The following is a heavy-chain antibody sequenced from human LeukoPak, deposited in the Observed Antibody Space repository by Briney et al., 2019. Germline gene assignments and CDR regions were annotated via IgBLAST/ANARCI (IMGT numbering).Heavy chain of an antibody. Sequence: ETLSLTCAVYSGSFSGYYWSWVRQAPGKGLEWVSVIYGGGDTHYADSVKGRFTISRDNSKNTVYLQMNSLTAEDTAVYYCARDGDSGSYSTFDYWGQGTLVTVSS. CDR3: ARDGDSGSYSTFDY. V-gene: IGHV3-53*01. J-gene: IGHJ4*02. CDR1: SGSFSGYY. D-gene: IGHD1-26*01. CDR2: IYGGGDT.